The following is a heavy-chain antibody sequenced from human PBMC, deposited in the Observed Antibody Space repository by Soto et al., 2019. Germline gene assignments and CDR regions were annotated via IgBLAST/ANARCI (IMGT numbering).Heavy chain of an antibody. Sequence: QVQLQESGPGLVKPSETLSLTCTVSGGSISSYYWSWIRQPPGKGLEWIGDIYYSGSTNYNPSLKSRVTISVDTPNNQFSLKLSSVTAADTAVYFCSRRYGLGAFDIWGQGTMVTVSS. J-gene: IGHJ3*02. CDR1: GGSISSYY. CDR3: SRRYGLGAFDI. CDR2: IYYSGST. V-gene: IGHV4-59*08. D-gene: IGHD3-10*01.